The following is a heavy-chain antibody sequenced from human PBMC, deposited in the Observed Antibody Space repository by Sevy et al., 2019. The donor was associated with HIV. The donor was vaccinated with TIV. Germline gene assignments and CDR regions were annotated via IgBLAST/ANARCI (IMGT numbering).Heavy chain of an antibody. Sequence: GGSLRLSCAASGFPFRNYAMNWVSQAPGKGLEWVSGISGTGGSGDKTNYADSVKGRFTISRDDSKNSLYLQLNTLRAEDTAIYYCARKYDSSGYFDYWGQGTLVTVSS. CDR3: ARKYDSSGYFDY. CDR2: ISGTGGSGDKT. CDR1: GFPFRNYA. J-gene: IGHJ4*02. D-gene: IGHD3-22*01. V-gene: IGHV3-23*01.